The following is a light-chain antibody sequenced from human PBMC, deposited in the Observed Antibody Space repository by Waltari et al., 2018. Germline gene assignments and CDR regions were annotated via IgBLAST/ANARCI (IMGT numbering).Light chain of an antibody. CDR2: AAT. V-gene: IGLV2-14*01. Sequence: QSALTQPASVSGSPGQSITISCPGTISGVGAYKYVPWYHHHPGKAPKLMIYAATNPPSGISTRFSGSKSGNTASLTISGLQAEDEADYYCSSYTRSSTWVFGGGTKLTVL. CDR3: SSYTRSSTWV. J-gene: IGLJ2*01. CDR1: ISGVGAYKY.